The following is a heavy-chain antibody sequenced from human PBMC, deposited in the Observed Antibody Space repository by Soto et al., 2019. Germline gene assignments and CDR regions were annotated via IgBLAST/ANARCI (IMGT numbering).Heavy chain of an antibody. CDR3: ARDLQGPPDY. V-gene: IGHV1-46*01. J-gene: IGHJ4*02. CDR2: INPSGGST. CDR1: GYTFTSYY. Sequence: QVQLVQSGAEVKKPGASVKVSCKASGYTFTSYYMHRVRQAPGQGLEWMGIINPSGGSTSYAQKFQGVVTMSRDTSTSNVYMELSSRRSGDTSVYDWARDLQGPPDYRGQGTLVTVPS.